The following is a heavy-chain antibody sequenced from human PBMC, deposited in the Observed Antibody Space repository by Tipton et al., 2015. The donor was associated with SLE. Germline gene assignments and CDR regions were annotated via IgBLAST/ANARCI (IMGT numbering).Heavy chain of an antibody. CDR1: GGSISGYY. V-gene: IGHV4-4*07. Sequence: GLVKPSETLSLTCTVSGGSISGYYWSWIRQPAGKGLEWIGRVYSSGSTTYNPSIKSRITLSLDTSKNQFSLRVNSATAADTAVYYCARRVSNGRFDVFDTWGRGTTVTVSS. CDR3: ARRVSNGRFDVFDT. CDR2: VYSSGST. D-gene: IGHD2-8*01. J-gene: IGHJ3*02.